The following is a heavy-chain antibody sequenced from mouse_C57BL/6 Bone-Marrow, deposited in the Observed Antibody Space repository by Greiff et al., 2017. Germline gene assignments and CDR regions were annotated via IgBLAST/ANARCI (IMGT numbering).Heavy chain of an antibody. CDR2: IHPYDSDT. V-gene: IGHV1-74*01. D-gene: IGHD2-1*01. CDR1: GYTFTSYW. Sequence: VQLQQSGAELVKPGASVKVSCKASGYTFTSYWMHWVKQRPGQGLEWIGRIHPYDSDTNYNQKFKGKATLTVDKSSSTAYMQLSSLTSEDSAVYYGAIWNGNYDYAMDDWGQGTSVTVSS. CDR3: AIWNGNYDYAMDD. J-gene: IGHJ4*01.